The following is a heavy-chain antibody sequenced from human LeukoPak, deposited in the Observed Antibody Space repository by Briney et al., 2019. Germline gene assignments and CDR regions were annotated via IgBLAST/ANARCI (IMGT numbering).Heavy chain of an antibody. V-gene: IGHV1-8*02. CDR1: GGTFSSYA. CDR3: ARTGDSSGFDP. CDR2: MNPNSGNT. D-gene: IGHD6-19*01. Sequence: ASVKVSCKASGGTFSSYAISWVRQAPGRGLEWMGWMNPNSGNTGYAQKFQGRVTMTRNTSISTAYMELSSLRSEDTAVYYCARTGDSSGFDPWGQGTLVTVSS. J-gene: IGHJ5*02.